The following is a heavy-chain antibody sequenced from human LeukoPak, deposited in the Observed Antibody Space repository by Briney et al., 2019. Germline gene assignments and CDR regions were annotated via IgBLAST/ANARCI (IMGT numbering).Heavy chain of an antibody. CDR1: GFTFSSYG. CDR2: ISYDGSNK. CDR3: AKETRGYPLYYYYGMEV. D-gene: IGHD3-22*01. V-gene: IGHV3-30*18. J-gene: IGHJ6*02. Sequence: GRSLRLSCAASGFTFSSYGMHWVRQAPGKGLEWVAVISYDGSNKYYADPVKGRFTISRDNSKNTLYLQMNSLRAEDTAVYYWAKETRGYPLYYYYGMEVWGQGTTVTVSS.